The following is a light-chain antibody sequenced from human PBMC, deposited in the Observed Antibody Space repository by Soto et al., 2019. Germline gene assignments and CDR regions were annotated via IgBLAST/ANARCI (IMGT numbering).Light chain of an antibody. CDR3: QQTHSLPLS. CDR1: QGVGGW. CDR2: ATS. J-gene: IGKJ3*01. Sequence: IQMTQSPSSVSASVGDRVTMTCRASQGVGGWLAWYQQKPGKVPKLLIYATSSLHNGVPSRFSGSGSGTDFSLSISSLQPEDFATYYCQQTHSLPLSFGPGTKVDIK. V-gene: IGKV1-12*01.